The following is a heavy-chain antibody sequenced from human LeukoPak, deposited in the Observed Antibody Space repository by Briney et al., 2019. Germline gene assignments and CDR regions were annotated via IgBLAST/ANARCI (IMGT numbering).Heavy chain of an antibody. CDR3: ARDKGGMVPFDH. D-gene: IGHD3-10*01. J-gene: IGHJ4*02. V-gene: IGHV3-53*01. Sequence: GGSLRLSCAASEFSVGSNYMTWVRQAPGKGLEWVSLIYSGGSTYYADSVKGRFTIARDDSKNLLYLQMNSLRPEDTAMYFCARDKGGMVPFDHWGQGTLVTVSS. CDR2: IYSGGST. CDR1: EFSVGSNY.